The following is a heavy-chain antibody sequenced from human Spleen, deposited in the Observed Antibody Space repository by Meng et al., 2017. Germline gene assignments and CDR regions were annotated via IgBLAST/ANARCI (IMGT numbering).Heavy chain of an antibody. CDR2: ISSSSSYI. D-gene: IGHD1-26*01. V-gene: IGHV3-21*06. CDR3: TRVSYSGSYYCDY. J-gene: IGHJ4*02. CDR1: GFTFSSYT. Sequence: EVQLVESGGGLIQPGGSLRLSCAASGFTFSSYTMNWVRQAPGKGLEWISSISSSSSYIYYADSVKGRFTISRDDAKNSLYLHMNSLRAEDTAVYYCTRVSYSGSYYCDYWGQGTLVTVSS.